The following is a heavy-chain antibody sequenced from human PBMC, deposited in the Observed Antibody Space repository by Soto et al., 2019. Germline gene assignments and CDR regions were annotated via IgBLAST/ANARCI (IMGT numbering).Heavy chain of an antibody. CDR1: GFTFSSYG. D-gene: IGHD3-22*01. V-gene: IGHV3-30*18. J-gene: IGHJ4*02. CDR3: AKDSDDSPFSIDY. Sequence: GGSLRLSCAASGFTFSSYGMHWVRQAPGKGLEWVAVISYDGSNKYYADSVKGRFTISRDNSKNTLYLQMNSLRAEDTAVYYCAKDSDDSPFSIDYWGQGTLVTVSS. CDR2: ISYDGSNK.